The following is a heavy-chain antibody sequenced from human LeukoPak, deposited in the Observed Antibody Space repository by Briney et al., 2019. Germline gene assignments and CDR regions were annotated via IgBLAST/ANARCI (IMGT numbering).Heavy chain of an antibody. CDR3: AREQDTTDFWSGYPLDY. Sequence: ASVKVSCKASGYTFTGCYIHWVRQAPGQGLEWMGWINPNSGGTNYAQKFQGRVTMTRDTPISTAYMELSRLTSGDTALYYCAREQDTTDFWSGYPLDYWGQGTLVTVSS. V-gene: IGHV1-2*02. CDR2: INPNSGGT. D-gene: IGHD3-3*01. CDR1: GYTFTGCY. J-gene: IGHJ4*02.